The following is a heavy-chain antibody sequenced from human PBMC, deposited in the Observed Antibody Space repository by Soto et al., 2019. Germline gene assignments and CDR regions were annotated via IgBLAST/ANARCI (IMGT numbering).Heavy chain of an antibody. CDR3: ARGSYSSRWYLDY. D-gene: IGHD6-13*01. CDR1: GFTFSDYY. V-gene: IGHV3-11*06. J-gene: IGHJ4*02. Sequence: QVQLVESGGGLVKPGGSLRLSCAASGFTFSDYYMSWIRQAPGKGLEWVSYISSSSSYTNYADSVKGRFTISRDNAKNSLYLQMNSLRAEDTAVYYCARGSYSSRWYLDYWGQGTLVTVSA. CDR2: ISSSSSYT.